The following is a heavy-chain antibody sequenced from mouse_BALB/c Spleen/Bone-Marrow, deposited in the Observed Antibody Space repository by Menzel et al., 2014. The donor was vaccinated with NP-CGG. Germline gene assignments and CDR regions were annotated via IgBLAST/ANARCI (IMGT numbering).Heavy chain of an antibody. CDR2: IDPANGNT. V-gene: IGHV14-3*02. D-gene: IGHD2-10*02. Sequence: VQLQQSGAELVKPGASVKLSCTASGFNIKDTYMHWVKQRPEQGLEWIGRIDPANGNTKYDPKFQGKATITADTSSNTAYLQLSSLTSEDTAVYYCARSGGYGNYLAWSAYWDQGTLVTVSA. J-gene: IGHJ3*01. CDR3: ARSGGYGNYLAWSAY. CDR1: GFNIKDTY.